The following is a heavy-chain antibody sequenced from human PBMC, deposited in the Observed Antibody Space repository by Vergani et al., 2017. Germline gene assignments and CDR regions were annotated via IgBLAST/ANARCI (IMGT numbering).Heavy chain of an antibody. J-gene: IGHJ4*02. CDR3: ARLRDVDTAMVTFDY. Sequence: QVTLKESGPVLVKPTETLTLTCTVSGFSLSNARMGVSWIRQPPGKALEWLAHIFSNDEKSYSTSMKSRLTISKDTSKSQLVLTMTNMDPVDTATYYCARLRDVDTAMVTFDYWGQGTLVTVSS. D-gene: IGHD5-18*01. CDR2: IFSNDEK. CDR1: GFSLSNARMG. V-gene: IGHV2-26*01.